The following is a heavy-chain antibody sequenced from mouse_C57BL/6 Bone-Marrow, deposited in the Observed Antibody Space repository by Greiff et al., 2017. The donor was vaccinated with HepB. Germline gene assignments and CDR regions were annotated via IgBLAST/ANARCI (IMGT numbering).Heavy chain of an antibody. J-gene: IGHJ2*01. CDR1: GYTFTSYW. Sequence: QVQLQQPGAELVRPGTSVKLSCKASGYTFTSYWMHWVKQRPGQGLEWIGVIDPSDSYTNYNPKFKGKATLTVDTSSSTAYMQLSSLTSEDSAVYYCARGSTVVATFDYWGQGTTLTVSS. V-gene: IGHV1-59*01. D-gene: IGHD1-1*01. CDR3: ARGSTVVATFDY. CDR2: IDPSDSYT.